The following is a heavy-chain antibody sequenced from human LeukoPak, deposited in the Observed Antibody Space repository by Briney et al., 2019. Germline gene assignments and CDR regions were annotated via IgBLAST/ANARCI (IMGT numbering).Heavy chain of an antibody. D-gene: IGHD4-17*01. V-gene: IGHV3-30*02. CDR3: AKDADYYGDYVPYDY. CDR2: IRYDGSNK. Sequence: GGSLRLSCAASGFTFSSYVMHWVRQAPGKGLEWVAFIRYDGSNKYYADSVKGRFTISRDNSKNTLYLQMNSLRAEDTAVYYCAKDADYYGDYVPYDYWGQGTLVTVSS. J-gene: IGHJ4*02. CDR1: GFTFSSYV.